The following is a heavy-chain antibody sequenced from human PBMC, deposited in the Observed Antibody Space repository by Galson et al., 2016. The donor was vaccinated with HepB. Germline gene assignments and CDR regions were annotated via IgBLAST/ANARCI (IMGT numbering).Heavy chain of an antibody. Sequence: LSLTCTVSGASISGYYLSWIRQPPGKGLEWIGYIYYSGRTNYNPSLKSRVTISVDTSKDQFSLKLSSVTAAGTAVYYCARDDSGGWYGFHYGMDVWGQGTTVTVSS. D-gene: IGHD6-19*01. CDR2: IYYSGRT. J-gene: IGHJ6*02. V-gene: IGHV4-59*01. CDR3: ARDDSGGWYGFHYGMDV. CDR1: GASISGYY.